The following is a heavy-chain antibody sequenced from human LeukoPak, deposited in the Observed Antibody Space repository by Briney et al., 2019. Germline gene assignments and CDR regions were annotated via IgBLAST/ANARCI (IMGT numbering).Heavy chain of an antibody. J-gene: IGHJ4*02. Sequence: GGSLRLSCAASGFTLSNYGMHWVRQAPGKGVEWVAVIWFDGSNKYDEDSVKGRFTISRDNSKTTLYLQMNSLRAEDTAVYYCAREDGAGVGVVIDCWGQGTLVTVSS. V-gene: IGHV3-33*01. CDR1: GFTLSNYG. D-gene: IGHD4-23*01. CDR2: IWFDGSNK. CDR3: AREDGAGVGVVIDC.